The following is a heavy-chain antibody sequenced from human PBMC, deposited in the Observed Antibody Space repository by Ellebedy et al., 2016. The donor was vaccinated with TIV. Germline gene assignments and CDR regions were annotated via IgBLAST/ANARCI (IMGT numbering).Heavy chain of an antibody. CDR2: IHTGGDT. V-gene: IGHV3-53*01. Sequence: GGSLRLSCAASGFTVSYTYMSWVRQAPGKGLEWVSVIHTGGDTYYADSVKGRFTISRDSSQKTLYLQMNSLRAEDTAVYYCAKRITGTYGDDALDIWGQGTMVTVSS. CDR1: GFTVSYTY. J-gene: IGHJ3*02. D-gene: IGHD1-20*01. CDR3: AKRITGTYGDDALDI.